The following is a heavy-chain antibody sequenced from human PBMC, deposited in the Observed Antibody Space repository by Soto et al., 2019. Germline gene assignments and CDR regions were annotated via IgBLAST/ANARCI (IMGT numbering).Heavy chain of an antibody. J-gene: IGHJ4*02. CDR2: ISGSGGST. Sequence: GGSLRLSCAASGFTFSSYAMSWVRQAPGKGLEWVSAISGSGGSTYYADSVKGRFTISRANSKNTLYLQMNSLRAEDTAVYYCAKGTEWEKRGYSGYDYFEFDYWGQGTLVTVSS. CDR1: GFTFSSYA. D-gene: IGHD5-12*01. CDR3: AKGTEWEKRGYSGYDYFEFDY. V-gene: IGHV3-23*01.